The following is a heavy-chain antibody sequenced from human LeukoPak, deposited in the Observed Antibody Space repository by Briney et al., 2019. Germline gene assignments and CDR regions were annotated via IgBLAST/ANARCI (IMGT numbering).Heavy chain of an antibody. V-gene: IGHV3-23*01. CDR2: ISGSGGST. D-gene: IGHD3-22*01. J-gene: IGHJ4*02. CDR1: GFTFSNYA. CDR3: AKGYDSSGYSPSY. Sequence: GGSLRLSCAASGFTFSNYAMSWARQAPGKGLEWVSAISGSGGSTYYADPMKGRFTISRDNSKNTLYLQMNSLRAEDTAVYYCAKGYDSSGYSPSYWGQGTLVTVSS.